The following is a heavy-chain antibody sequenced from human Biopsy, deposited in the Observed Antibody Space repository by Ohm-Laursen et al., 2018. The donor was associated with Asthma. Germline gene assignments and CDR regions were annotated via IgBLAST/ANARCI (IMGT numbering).Heavy chain of an antibody. CDR3: AKDTEGRYDFWSGLSYNYYGMDV. CDR1: GFTFSSYG. Sequence: SLRLSCSASGFTFSSYGMYWVRQAPGKGLEWVAVIPYDGSNKYYADSVKGRFTISRDNPKNTLYLQMNSLRAEDTAVYYCAKDTEGRYDFWSGLSYNYYGMDVWGQGTTVTVSS. D-gene: IGHD3-3*01. CDR2: IPYDGSNK. V-gene: IGHV3-30*18. J-gene: IGHJ6*02.